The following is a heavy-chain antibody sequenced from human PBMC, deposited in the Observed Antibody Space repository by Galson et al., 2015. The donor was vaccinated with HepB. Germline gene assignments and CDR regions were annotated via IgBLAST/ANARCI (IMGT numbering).Heavy chain of an antibody. CDR3: LVGGAIYPLNY. CDR1: GFTFSSYA. CDR2: ISGSGGST. V-gene: IGHV3-23*01. J-gene: IGHJ4*02. D-gene: IGHD3-16*01. Sequence: SLRLSCAASGFTFSSYAMSWVRQAPGKGLEWVSAISGSGGSTYYADSVKGRFTISRDNSKNTLYLQMNSLRAEDTAVYYCLVGGAIYPLNYWGQGTLVTVSS.